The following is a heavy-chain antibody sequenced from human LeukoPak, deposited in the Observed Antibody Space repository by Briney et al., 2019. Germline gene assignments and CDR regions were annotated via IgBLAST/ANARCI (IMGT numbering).Heavy chain of an antibody. CDR2: ISSSGSTI. Sequence: PGGSLRLSCAASGFTFSDYYMSWIRQAPGKGLEWVSYISSSGSTIYYADSVKGRFTISRDNAKNSLYLQMNSLRAEDTAVYYCATYYDSSGDYYFDYWGQGTLVTVSS. CDR1: GFTFSDYY. D-gene: IGHD3-22*01. V-gene: IGHV3-11*04. J-gene: IGHJ4*02. CDR3: ATYYDSSGDYYFDY.